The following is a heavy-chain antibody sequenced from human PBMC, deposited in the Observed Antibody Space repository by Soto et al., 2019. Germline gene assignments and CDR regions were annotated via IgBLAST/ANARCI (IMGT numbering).Heavy chain of an antibody. CDR1: GGSISSYY. V-gene: IGHV4-4*07. D-gene: IGHD3-9*01. CDR3: ARGVMLTGYYNWFDP. Sequence: PSDTLYLTSTVSGGSISSYYWSWIRQPAGKGLEWIGRIYTSGSTNYNPSLKSRVTMSVDTSKNQFSLKLSSVTAADTAVYYCARGVMLTGYYNWFDPWGQGTLVTVSS. CDR2: IYTSGST. J-gene: IGHJ5*02.